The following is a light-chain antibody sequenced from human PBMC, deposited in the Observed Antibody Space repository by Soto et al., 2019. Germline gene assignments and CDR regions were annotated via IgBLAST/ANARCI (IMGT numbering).Light chain of an antibody. V-gene: IGKV3-11*01. CDR3: QQRTNGLFT. J-gene: IGKJ3*01. CDR1: QTVGIS. Sequence: LTQSPASLSLSPGERATLSCRASQTVGISLAWYQHKPGQPPRLLIYDASKRATGIPARFGGSGSGTDFTLTISSLEPEDFAVYYCQQRTNGLFTFGPGTKVDIK. CDR2: DAS.